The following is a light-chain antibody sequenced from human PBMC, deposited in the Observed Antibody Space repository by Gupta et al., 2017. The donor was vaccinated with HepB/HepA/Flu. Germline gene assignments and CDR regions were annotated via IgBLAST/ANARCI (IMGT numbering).Light chain of an antibody. CDR3: HSYARSMGGFV. Sequence: QFVFTQPPSASGAPGQEVTISCTGSSSNIGASYDVQWYQQLQGTAPNVLIFVNSNRPSGVPERFSCSKSGTSASPTLTVLQAEDEADDDCHSYARSMGGFVFGGGTKLTVL. CDR1: SSNIGASYD. CDR2: VNS. J-gene: IGLJ2*01. V-gene: IGLV1-40*01.